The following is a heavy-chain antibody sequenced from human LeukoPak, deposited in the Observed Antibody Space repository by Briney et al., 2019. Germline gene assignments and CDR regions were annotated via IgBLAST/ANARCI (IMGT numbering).Heavy chain of an antibody. J-gene: IGHJ4*02. CDR1: GYTFTSYY. CDR2: INPNSGVT. CDR3: ARDRRDYDFWSGYTLSY. V-gene: IGHV1-2*02. Sequence: ASVKVSCKASGYTFTSYYMHWVRQAPGQGLEWMGWINPNSGVTNYAQKFQGRVTMTRDTSISTAYMELSRLRSDDTAVYYCARDRRDYDFWSGYTLSYWGQGTLVTVSS. D-gene: IGHD3-3*01.